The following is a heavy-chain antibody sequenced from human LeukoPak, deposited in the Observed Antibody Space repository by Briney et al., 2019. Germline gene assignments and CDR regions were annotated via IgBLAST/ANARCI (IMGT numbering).Heavy chain of an antibody. Sequence: GGSLRLSCAASGFTFSSYAMHWVRQAPGKGLEWVAVISYDGSNKYYADSVKGRFTISRDNSKNTLYLQMNSLRAEATAVYYCARGRETYYGSGSYSYYMDVWGKGTTVTVSS. V-gene: IGHV3-30*01. J-gene: IGHJ6*03. CDR1: GFTFSSYA. CDR2: ISYDGSNK. D-gene: IGHD3-10*01. CDR3: ARGRETYYGSGSYSYYMDV.